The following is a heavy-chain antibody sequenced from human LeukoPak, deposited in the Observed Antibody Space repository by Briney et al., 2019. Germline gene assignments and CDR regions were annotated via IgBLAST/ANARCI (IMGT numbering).Heavy chain of an antibody. CDR1: ELTVSSNC. V-gene: IGHV3-53*01. D-gene: IGHD1-14*01. Sequence: GGSLRLSCAASELTVSSNCMTWVRQAPGKGLEWVSFIYSDGSTYYADSVRGRFTISRDNSKNTLFLQMNSLRAEDTAVYYCARRAGIYSHPYDYWGQGTLVTVSS. CDR2: IYSDGST. CDR3: ARRAGIYSHPYDY. J-gene: IGHJ4*02.